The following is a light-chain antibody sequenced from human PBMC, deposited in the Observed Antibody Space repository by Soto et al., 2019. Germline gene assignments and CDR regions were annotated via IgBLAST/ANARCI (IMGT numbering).Light chain of an antibody. V-gene: IGLV2-14*01. CDR1: SSDVGGYNY. CDR2: EVI. J-gene: IGLJ1*01. Sequence: QSVLTQPASVSGSPGQSLTISCAGTSSDVGGYNYVSWYQQHPGKAPKLLIYEVINRPSGVSNRFSGSKSGNTASLTISGLQAEDEADYYCSSYTTSGSYVFGTGPKVTVL. CDR3: SSYTTSGSYV.